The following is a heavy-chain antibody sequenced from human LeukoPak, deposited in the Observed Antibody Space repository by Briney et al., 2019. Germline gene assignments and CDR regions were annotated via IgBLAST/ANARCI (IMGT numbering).Heavy chain of an antibody. CDR2: ISGSGGNT. CDR1: GFTVSSYA. J-gene: IGHJ4*02. V-gene: IGHV3-23*01. CDR3: AKRYSYGSLDY. Sequence: PGGSLRLSCAVSGFTVSSYAMSWVRQAPGKGLEWVSAISGSGGNTYYADSVKGRFTISRDNSKNTLYLQMNSLRAEDTAVYYCAKRYSYGSLDYWGQGTLVTVSS. D-gene: IGHD5-18*01.